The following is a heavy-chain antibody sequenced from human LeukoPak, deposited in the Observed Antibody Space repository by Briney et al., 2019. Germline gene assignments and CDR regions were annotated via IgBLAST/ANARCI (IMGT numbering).Heavy chain of an antibody. D-gene: IGHD4-23*01. CDR1: GYTFTSYG. J-gene: IGHJ4*02. V-gene: IGHV1-18*01. CDR2: ISAYNGNT. Sequence: ASVKVSCKASGYTFTSYGISWVRQAPGQGLEWMGWISAYNGNTNYAQKLQGRVTMTTDTSTSTAYMELRSLRSDDTAVYYCARDEPLKEGYGGKAGLSYWGQGTLVTVSS. CDR3: ARDEPLKEGYGGKAGLSY.